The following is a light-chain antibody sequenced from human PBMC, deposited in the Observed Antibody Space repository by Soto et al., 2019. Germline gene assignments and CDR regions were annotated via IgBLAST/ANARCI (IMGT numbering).Light chain of an antibody. CDR2: ADS. CDR3: QQRSNWPST. Sequence: EIVLTQSPATLSLSPGEKATLSCRAGKSVSSYLAWYHQKPGQAPRLLIYADSNRATGIPARFSGSGSGTDFTLTISSLEPEDFAIYYCQQRSNWPSTFGQGTRLEIK. CDR1: KSVSSY. J-gene: IGKJ5*01. V-gene: IGKV3-11*01.